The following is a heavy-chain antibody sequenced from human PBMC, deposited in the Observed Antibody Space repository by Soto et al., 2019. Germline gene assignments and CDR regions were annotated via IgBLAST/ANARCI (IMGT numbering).Heavy chain of an antibody. Sequence: EVQLLESGGGLVQPGGSLRLSCAASGFTFSSYAMSWVRQAPGKGLEWVSAISGSGGSTYYADSVKGRFTISRDNSKNPPYLQMNSLRAEDTAVYYCAKGSGTTTHPYSFDYWGQGTLVTVSS. V-gene: IGHV3-23*01. CDR1: GFTFSSYA. J-gene: IGHJ4*02. CDR2: ISGSGGST. D-gene: IGHD1-1*01. CDR3: AKGSGTTTHPYSFDY.